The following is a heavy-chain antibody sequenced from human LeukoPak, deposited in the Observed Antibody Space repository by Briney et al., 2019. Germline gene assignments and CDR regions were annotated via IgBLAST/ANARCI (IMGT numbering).Heavy chain of an antibody. V-gene: IGHV4-34*01. CDR3: ARHYYDFWSGYYLPTVFDF. CDR2: INHGGST. CDR1: GGSFSGYY. D-gene: IGHD3-3*01. Sequence: SETLSLTCAVYGGSFSGYYWSWIRQPPGKGLEWIGEINHGGSTDYNPSLKSRVTISVDTSKNQFSLKLSSVTAADTALYYCARHYYDFWSGYYLPTVFDFWGQGSLVTVSS. J-gene: IGHJ4*02.